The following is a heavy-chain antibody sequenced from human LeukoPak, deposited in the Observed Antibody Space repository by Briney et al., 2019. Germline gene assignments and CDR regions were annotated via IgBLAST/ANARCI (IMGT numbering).Heavy chain of an antibody. V-gene: IGHV4-4*07. CDR3: AGGPTSGWYAYFDY. CDR1: GGSISSYY. J-gene: IGHJ4*02. D-gene: IGHD6-19*01. CDR2: IYTSGST. Sequence: SSETLSLTCTVSGGSISSYYWSWVRQPAGKGLEWIGRIYTSGSTNYNPSLKSRVTMSVDTSKNQFSLKLSSVTAADTAVYYCAGGPTSGWYAYFDYWGQGTLVTVSS.